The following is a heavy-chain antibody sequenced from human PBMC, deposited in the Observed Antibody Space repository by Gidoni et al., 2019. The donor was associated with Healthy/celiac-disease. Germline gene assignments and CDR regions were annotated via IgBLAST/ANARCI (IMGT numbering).Heavy chain of an antibody. D-gene: IGHD1-26*01. V-gene: IGHV1-69*01. CDR1: GGTFSSYA. Sequence: QVQLVQSGAGVKKPGSSVKVSCKASGGTFSSYAISWVRQAPGQGLEWMGGIIPIFGTANYAQKFQGRVTITADESTSTAYMELSSLRSEDTAVYYCASFTYSGSYELEYYFDYWGQGTLVTVSS. CDR2: IIPIFGTA. J-gene: IGHJ4*02. CDR3: ASFTYSGSYELEYYFDY.